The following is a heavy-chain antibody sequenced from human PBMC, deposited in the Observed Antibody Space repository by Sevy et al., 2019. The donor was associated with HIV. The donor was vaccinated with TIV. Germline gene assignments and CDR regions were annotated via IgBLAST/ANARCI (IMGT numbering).Heavy chain of an antibody. V-gene: IGHV3-9*01. J-gene: IGHJ4*02. CDR2: ISWNSATR. Sequence: GGSLRLSCAASGFTFEDSAMHWVRQAPGKGLEWVSGISWNSATRGYADSVKGRFTISRDNAKNSLYLQMNSLRTEDTALYYCAKDTSRVVAGTGYFDYWGQGTLVIVSS. CDR3: AKDTSRVVAGTGYFDY. CDR1: GFTFEDSA. D-gene: IGHD6-19*01.